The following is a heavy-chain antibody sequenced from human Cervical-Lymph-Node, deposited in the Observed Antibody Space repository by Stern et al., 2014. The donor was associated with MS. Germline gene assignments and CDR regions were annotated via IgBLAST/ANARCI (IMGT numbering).Heavy chain of an antibody. V-gene: IGHV3-21*01. CDR3: ARDYDGNYLTYFEY. J-gene: IGHJ4*02. CDR2: ISSSSSDI. Sequence: EVQLVESGGGLVKPGGSLKLSCAVSGFTFSSYSMNWVRQAPGQGLEWVSSISSSSSDIYYADAVKGRFTISRDNAKNSLSLQMNSLRAEDTAVYYCARDYDGNYLTYFEYWGREPWSPSPQ. CDR1: GFTFSSYS. D-gene: IGHD2/OR15-2a*01.